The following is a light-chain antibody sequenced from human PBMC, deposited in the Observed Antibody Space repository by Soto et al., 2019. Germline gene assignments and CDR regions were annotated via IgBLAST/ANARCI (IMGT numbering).Light chain of an antibody. CDR1: QSILDRSKNKYY. V-gene: IGKV4-1*01. CDR3: QQYFTSPGT. CDR2: WAS. J-gene: IGKJ1*01. Sequence: DKVLSPYPHSLAVSLAERTTTNSKSSQSILDRSKNKYYLAWYQQKSGQPPKPLIYWASRRDSGVPDRFTGSGSGTYFTLFISSLQAVDVAVFSVQQYFTSPGTFGRGTKVDIK.